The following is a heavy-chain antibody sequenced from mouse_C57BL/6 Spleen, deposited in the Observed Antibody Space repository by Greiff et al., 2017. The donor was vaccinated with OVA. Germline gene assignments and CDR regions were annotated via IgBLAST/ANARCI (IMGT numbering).Heavy chain of an antibody. CDR3: ARDGDIGNLGYFDV. Sequence: EVHLVESEGGLVQPGSSMKLSCTASGFTFSDYYMAWVRQVPEKGLEWVANINYDGSSTYYLDSLKSRFIISRDNAKNILYLQMSSLKSEDTATYYCARDGDIGNLGYFDVWGTGTTVTVSS. J-gene: IGHJ1*03. CDR2: INYDGSST. V-gene: IGHV5-16*01. D-gene: IGHD4-1*01. CDR1: GFTFSDYY.